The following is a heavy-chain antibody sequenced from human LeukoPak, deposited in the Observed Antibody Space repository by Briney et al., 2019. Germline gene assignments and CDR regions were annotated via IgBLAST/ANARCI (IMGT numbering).Heavy chain of an antibody. J-gene: IGHJ1*01. V-gene: IGHV3-11*06. D-gene: IGHD6-19*01. Sequence: GGSLRLSCAASGFTFDDYYMTWIRQAPGKGLEWVSYISGSSSYTNYVDSVKGRFTISRDNAKNSLYLQMNSLRAGDTAVYYCARDFGSGWYGYFQHWGQGTLVTVSS. CDR2: ISGSSSYT. CDR3: ARDFGSGWYGYFQH. CDR1: GFTFDDYY.